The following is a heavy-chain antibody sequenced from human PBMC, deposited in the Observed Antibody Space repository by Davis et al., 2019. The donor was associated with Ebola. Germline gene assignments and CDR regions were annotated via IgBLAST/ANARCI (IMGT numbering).Heavy chain of an antibody. D-gene: IGHD1-26*01. V-gene: IGHV3-30*04. J-gene: IGHJ3*02. CDR2: ISYAGTDK. CDR3: AKDTSNIWFDI. CDR1: GFRFSDYA. Sequence: SLRLSCVVSGFRFSDYAMHWVRQAPGKGLEWVAIISYAGTDKYYADSVRGRFTISRDNSKNTLYLQMNGLRVEDTAIYYCAKDTSNIWFDIWGQGTMVTVSS.